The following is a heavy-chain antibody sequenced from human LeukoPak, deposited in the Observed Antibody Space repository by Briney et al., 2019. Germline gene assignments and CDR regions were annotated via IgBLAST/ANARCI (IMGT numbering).Heavy chain of an antibody. CDR2: ISGSGGTT. V-gene: IGHV3-23*01. Sequence: PGGSLRLSCATSGFTFSNYAVSWVRPAPGKGLEWVSSISGSGGTTYYADSVKGRFTFSRDNSKNTLYLQMNSLRAEDTAVYYCAKDPYRASSGLVDYWGQGTLVTVSS. CDR3: AKDPYRASSGLVDY. D-gene: IGHD5-12*01. J-gene: IGHJ4*02. CDR1: GFTFSNYA.